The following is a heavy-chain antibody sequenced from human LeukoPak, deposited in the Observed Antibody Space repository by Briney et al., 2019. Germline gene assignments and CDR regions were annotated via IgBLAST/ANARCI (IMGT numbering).Heavy chain of an antibody. D-gene: IGHD3-16*01. CDR1: GYSFTDYG. J-gene: IGHJ3*02. V-gene: IGHV1-18*01. CDR2: ISTYNDNR. Sequence: GASVKVSCKASGYSFTDYGLCWVRQAPGQGLEWMGWISTYNDNRKYAQNLQGRVSMTTDTSTSTAHMELRNLKSDDTAVYFCARDNSGEAADISDAFDIWGQGTMVTVSS. CDR3: ARDNSGEAADISDAFDI.